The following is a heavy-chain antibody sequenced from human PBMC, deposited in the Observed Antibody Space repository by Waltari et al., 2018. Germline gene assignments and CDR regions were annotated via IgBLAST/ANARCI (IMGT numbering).Heavy chain of an antibody. CDR1: GGSISSYY. V-gene: IGHV4-59*01. J-gene: IGHJ4*02. CDR3: ARVDRDGYYFDY. Sequence: QVQLQESGPGLVKPSETLSLTCTVSGGSISSYYWSWIRQPPGKGLEWIGYIYYRGSTNYNPSLKSRVTISVDTSKSQFSLKLSSVTAADTAVYYCARVDRDGYYFDYWGQGTLVTVSS. CDR2: IYYRGST. D-gene: IGHD3-22*01.